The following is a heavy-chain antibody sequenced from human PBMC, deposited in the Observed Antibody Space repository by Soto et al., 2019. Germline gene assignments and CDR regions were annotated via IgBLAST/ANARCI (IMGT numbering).Heavy chain of an antibody. CDR2: INPSGGST. CDR3: TTRGYDNAHYCYYYYMDV. J-gene: IGHJ6*03. D-gene: IGHD5-12*01. V-gene: IGHV1-46*01. Sequence: EASVKVSCKASGYTFTSYYIHWVRQAPGQGLEWMGIINPSGGSTSYAQKFQGRVTMTRDTSTSTVYMELSSLRSEDTAVYYCTTRGYDNAHYCYYYYMDVWGKGTTVTAP. CDR1: GYTFTSYY.